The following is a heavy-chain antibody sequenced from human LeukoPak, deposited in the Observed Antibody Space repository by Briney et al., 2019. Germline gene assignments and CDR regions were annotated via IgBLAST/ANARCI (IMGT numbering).Heavy chain of an antibody. D-gene: IGHD6-13*01. V-gene: IGHV4-59*08. CDR2: VYYSGST. J-gene: IGHJ4*02. CDR3: ARQLTSSWPTYFDY. Sequence: SETLSLTCTVSGGSISSYYWSWIRQPPGKGLEWIGYVYYSGSTNYNPSLKSRVTISVDTSKNQFSLKLSSVTAADTAVYYCARQLTSSWPTYFDYWGQGTLVTVSS. CDR1: GGSISSYY.